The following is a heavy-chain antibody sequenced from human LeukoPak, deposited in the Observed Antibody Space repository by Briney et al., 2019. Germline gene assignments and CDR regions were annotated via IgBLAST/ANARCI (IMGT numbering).Heavy chain of an antibody. D-gene: IGHD2-2*01. J-gene: IGHJ5*02. CDR1: GGSISSGGYY. CDR3: ASAPGYCSSTSCSNWFDP. CDR2: IYHSGST. Sequence: SETLSLTCTVSGGSISSGGYYWSWIRQPPGKGLEWIGYIYHSGSTYYNPSLKSRVTISVDRSKNQFSLKLSSVTAADTAVYYCASAPGYCSSTSCSNWFDPWGQGTLVTVSS. V-gene: IGHV4-30-2*01.